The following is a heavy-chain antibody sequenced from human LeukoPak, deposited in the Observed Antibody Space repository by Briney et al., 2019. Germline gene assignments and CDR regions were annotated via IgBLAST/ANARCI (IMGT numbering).Heavy chain of an antibody. V-gene: IGHV4-59*01. CDR3: ARGRWLPNAFDI. CDR2: IYYSGRT. CDR1: SGSISSYY. Sequence: PSETLSLTCTVSSGSISSYYWSWIRQPPGKGLEWIGYIYYSGRTDYNPSLKSRVTISVDTSKHQFSMKLKSVTAADTAVYFCARGRWLPNAFDIWGQGTMVTVFS. J-gene: IGHJ3*02. D-gene: IGHD5-24*01.